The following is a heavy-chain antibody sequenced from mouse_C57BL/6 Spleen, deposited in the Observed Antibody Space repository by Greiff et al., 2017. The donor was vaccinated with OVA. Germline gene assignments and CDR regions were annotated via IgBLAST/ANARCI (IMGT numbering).Heavy chain of an antibody. CDR1: GFNIKNTY. D-gene: IGHD2-4*01. CDR2: IDPANGNT. CDR3: ARSSLYDYDLYWYVDV. Sequence: EVQLQQSVAELVRPGASVKLSCTASGFNIKNTYMHWVKQRPEQGLEWIGRIDPANGNTKYAPKFQGKATITADTSSNTAYLQLSSLTSEDTAIYYCARSSLYDYDLYWYVDVWGTGTTVTVSS. V-gene: IGHV14-3*01. J-gene: IGHJ1*03.